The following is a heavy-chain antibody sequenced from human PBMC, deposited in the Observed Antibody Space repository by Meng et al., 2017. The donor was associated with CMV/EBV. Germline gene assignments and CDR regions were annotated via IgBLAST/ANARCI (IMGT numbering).Heavy chain of an antibody. Sequence: ASVKVSCKASGYTFTSYDINWVRQATGQGLEWMGWMNPNSGNTGYAQKFQGRVTITRNTSISTAYMELSRLRSDDTAVYYCARDFTYYDFWSGYLSETRNYYYGMDVWGQGTTVTVSS. D-gene: IGHD3-3*01. J-gene: IGHJ6*02. CDR1: GYTFTSYD. V-gene: IGHV1-8*03. CDR2: MNPNSGNT. CDR3: ARDFTYYDFWSGYLSETRNYYYGMDV.